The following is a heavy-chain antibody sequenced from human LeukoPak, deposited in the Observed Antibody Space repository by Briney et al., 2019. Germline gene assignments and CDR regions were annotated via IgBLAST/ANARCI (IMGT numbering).Heavy chain of an antibody. CDR3: AKDFWSGYYSGYFDY. CDR2: ISGGGST. J-gene: IGHJ4*02. V-gene: IGHV3-23*01. Sequence: GGSLRLSCAASGFTFSSYAMSWVRQAPGKGLEWVSTISGGGSTYYADSVKGRFTISRDNSKNTLYLQMNSLRAEDTAVYYCAKDFWSGYYSGYFDYWGQGTLVTVSS. D-gene: IGHD3-3*01. CDR1: GFTFSSYA.